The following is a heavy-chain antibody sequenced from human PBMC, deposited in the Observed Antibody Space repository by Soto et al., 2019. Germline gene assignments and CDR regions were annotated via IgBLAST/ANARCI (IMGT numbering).Heavy chain of an antibody. CDR2: ISGSGGST. CDR1: GFTFSSYA. CDR3: ANMTGGPKYSSGRYFDY. D-gene: IGHD6-19*01. J-gene: IGHJ4*02. V-gene: IGHV3-23*01. Sequence: GGSLRLSCAASGFTFSSYAMSWVRQAPGKGLEWVSAISGSGGSTYYADSVKGRFTISRDNSKNTLYLQMNSLRAEDTAVYYCANMTGGPKYSSGRYFDYWGQGTLVTVSS.